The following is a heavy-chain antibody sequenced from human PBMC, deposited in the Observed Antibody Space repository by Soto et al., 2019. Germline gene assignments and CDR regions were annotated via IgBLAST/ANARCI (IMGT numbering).Heavy chain of an antibody. D-gene: IGHD3-22*01. J-gene: IGHJ4*02. CDR3: ARDSDYYDSSARGFDY. Sequence: ASVKVSCKASGYTFTSYYMHWVRQAPGQGLEWMGIINPSGGSTSYAQKFQGRVTMTRDTSTSTVYMELSSLRYEDTAVYYCARDSDYYDSSARGFDYWGQGTLVTVSS. V-gene: IGHV1-46*01. CDR1: GYTFTSYY. CDR2: INPSGGST.